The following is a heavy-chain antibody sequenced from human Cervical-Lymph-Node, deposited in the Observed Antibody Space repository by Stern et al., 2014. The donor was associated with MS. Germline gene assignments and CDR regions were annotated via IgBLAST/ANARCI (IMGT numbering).Heavy chain of an antibody. J-gene: IGHJ3*02. V-gene: IGHV3-53*01. CDR2: IYTDDST. Sequence: EVQLVQSGGGLIQPGGSLILSCAAPGFTVSNNYMSWVRQAPGKGLEWVSLIYTDDSTNYSSSVKGRFTITRARYKNKLYLQLNSLRAEDTAVYYCARAIFGVNAAAMAPYAFDTWGQGTMVTVSS. D-gene: IGHD3-3*01. CDR3: ARAIFGVNAAAMAPYAFDT. CDR1: GFTVSNNY.